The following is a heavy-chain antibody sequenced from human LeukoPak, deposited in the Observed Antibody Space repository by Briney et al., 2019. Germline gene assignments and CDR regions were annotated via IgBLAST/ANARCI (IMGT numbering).Heavy chain of an antibody. CDR1: GFTFSSYA. CDR2: ISYDGSNK. D-gene: IGHD4-17*01. Sequence: GRSLRLSCAASGFTFSSYAMHWVRQAPGKGLEWVAVISYDGSNKYYADSVKGRFTISRDNSKNTLYLQMNSLRAEDTAVYYCTRRTVTTDYWGQGTLVTVSS. J-gene: IGHJ4*02. V-gene: IGHV3-30-3*01. CDR3: TRRTVTTDY.